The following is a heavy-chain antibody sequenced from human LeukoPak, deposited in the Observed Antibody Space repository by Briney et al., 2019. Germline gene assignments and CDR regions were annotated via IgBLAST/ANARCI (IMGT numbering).Heavy chain of an antibody. D-gene: IGHD3-16*02. Sequence: PGRSLRLSCAASGFTFSSHGMHRVRQAPGKGLEWVAVISYDGSNKYYADSVKGRFTISRDNSKNTLYLQMNSLRAEDTAVYYCANLGDYDYVWGSYRYGAFDIWGQGTMVTVSS. J-gene: IGHJ3*02. CDR3: ANLGDYDYVWGSYRYGAFDI. CDR1: GFTFSSHG. CDR2: ISYDGSNK. V-gene: IGHV3-30*18.